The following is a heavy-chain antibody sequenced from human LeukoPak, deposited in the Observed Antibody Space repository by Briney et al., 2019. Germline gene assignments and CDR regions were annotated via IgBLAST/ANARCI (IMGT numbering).Heavy chain of an antibody. V-gene: IGHV1-2*04. D-gene: IGHD3-10*01. J-gene: IGHJ4*02. CDR2: INPNSGGT. CDR1: GYTFTGYY. Sequence: ASVKVSCKASGYTFTGYYMHSVRQAPGQGLEWMGWINPNSGGTNYAQKFQGWVTMTRDTSISTAYMELSRLRSDDTAVYYCARESSPGFGELSPFDYWGQGTLVTVSS. CDR3: ARESSPGFGELSPFDY.